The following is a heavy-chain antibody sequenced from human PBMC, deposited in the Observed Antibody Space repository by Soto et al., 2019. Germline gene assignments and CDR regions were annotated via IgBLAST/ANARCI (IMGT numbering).Heavy chain of an antibody. Sequence: PSETLSLTCTVSGGSISSGDYYWSWIRQPPGKGLEWIGYIYYSGSTNYNPSLKSRVTISVDTSKNQFSLKVNSVTAADTAVYYCARESYYGSGATVVAYWGQGTLVTVSS. CDR3: ARESYYGSGATVVAY. CDR1: GGSISSGDYY. J-gene: IGHJ4*02. D-gene: IGHD3-10*01. V-gene: IGHV4-61*08. CDR2: IYYSGST.